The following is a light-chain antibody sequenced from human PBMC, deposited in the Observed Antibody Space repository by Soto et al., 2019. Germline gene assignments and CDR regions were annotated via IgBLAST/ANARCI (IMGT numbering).Light chain of an antibody. V-gene: IGLV2-14*01. Sequence: QSALTQPASVSGSPGQSITISCTGTSSDVSAYDSVSWHQQHPGKAPKLLLYEVTTRPSGLSDRFSGSKSGNTASLTISGLQAEDEADYYCSSFTNRNTWVFGGGTKLTVL. J-gene: IGLJ3*02. CDR2: EVT. CDR3: SSFTNRNTWV. CDR1: SSDVSAYDS.